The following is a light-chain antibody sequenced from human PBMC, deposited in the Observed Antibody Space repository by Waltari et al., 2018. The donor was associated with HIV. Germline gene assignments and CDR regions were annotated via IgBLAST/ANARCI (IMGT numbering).Light chain of an antibody. CDR3: QQSYSTPPT. J-gene: IGKJ4*01. Sequence: DIQMTQSPSSLSASVGDRVTITCRASQSISTYLNWYQQKPVKAPKLLIYAASSLQSGAPSSFSGSGSGTDSTRTISSLQPEDFATYYCQQSYSTPPTFGGGTKVEIK. V-gene: IGKV1-39*01. CDR2: AAS. CDR1: QSISTY.